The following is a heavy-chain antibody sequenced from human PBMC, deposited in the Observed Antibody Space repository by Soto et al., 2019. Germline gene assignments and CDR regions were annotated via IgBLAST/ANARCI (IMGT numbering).Heavy chain of an antibody. D-gene: IGHD3-9*01. V-gene: IGHV1-18*01. CDR1: GYTFSNFG. J-gene: IGHJ4*02. CDR3: TRDAKYYDIMTGYFVNDY. Sequence: QVQLVQSGGEVKKPGASVKVSCKASGYTFSNFGISWVRQAPGQGLEWMGWISTDNGSTKYAQNLQGRVTMTTDTTTSTAYMELRSLRSVDTAVYYCTRDAKYYDIMTGYFVNDYWGQGTLVTVSS. CDR2: ISTDNGST.